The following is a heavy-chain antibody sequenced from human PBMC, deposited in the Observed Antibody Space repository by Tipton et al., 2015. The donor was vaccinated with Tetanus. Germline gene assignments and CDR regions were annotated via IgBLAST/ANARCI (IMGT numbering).Heavy chain of an antibody. J-gene: IGHJ3*01. Sequence: SLRLSCAASGFYFPVYAVSWVRQVPGKGLEWVSSISGSGDRTYYSDSVEGRFTISVDGSIDTAYLQWSSLKASDTAIYYCARPLTSVAFGGFAFDVWGQGTLVTVSS. V-gene: IGHV3-23*01. CDR2: ISGSGDRT. D-gene: IGHD3-16*01. CDR1: GFYFPVYA. CDR3: ARPLTSVAFGGFAFDV.